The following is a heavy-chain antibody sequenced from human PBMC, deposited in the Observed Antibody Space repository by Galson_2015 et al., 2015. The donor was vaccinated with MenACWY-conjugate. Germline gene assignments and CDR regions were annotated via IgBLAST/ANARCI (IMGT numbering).Heavy chain of an antibody. CDR2: TFYRSTWYN. D-gene: IGHD3-3*01. V-gene: IGHV6-1*01. J-gene: IGHJ3*01. Sequence: CAISGDSVSNNNAAWNWIRQSPSRGLEWLGRTFYRSTWYNDYALSVKGRITTNPDTSKNQFSLHLSSVIPEDTALYHCAGDWSGSPGGVWGEGTMVTASS. CDR1: GDSVSNNNAA. CDR3: AGDWSGSPGGV.